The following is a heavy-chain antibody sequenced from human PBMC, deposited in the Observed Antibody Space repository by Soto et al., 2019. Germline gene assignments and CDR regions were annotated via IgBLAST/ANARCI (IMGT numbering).Heavy chain of an antibody. CDR2: ISGSGGST. D-gene: IGHD5-18*01. CDR1: GFTFSSYA. J-gene: IGHJ4*02. CDR3: AKVRGGSSYGSQPSLDY. V-gene: IGHV3-23*01. Sequence: GGSLRLSCAASGFTFSSYAMSWVRQAPGKGLEWVSAISGSGGSTYYADSVKGRFTISRDNSKNTLYLQMNSLRAEDTAVYYCAKVRGGSSYGSQPSLDYWGQGTLVTVYS.